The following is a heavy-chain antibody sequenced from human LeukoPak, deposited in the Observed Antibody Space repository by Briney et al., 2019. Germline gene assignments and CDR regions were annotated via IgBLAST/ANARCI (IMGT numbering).Heavy chain of an antibody. CDR2: IYYSGST. D-gene: IGHD6-13*01. CDR1: GVSISSSGYY. J-gene: IGHJ4*02. Sequence: PSETLSLTCTVSGVSISSSGYYWAWIRQPPGKGLEWIGSIYYSGSTYYNPSLKSRVTISVDTSKNQFSLKLSSVTAADTAVYYCARGTAAALGYFDYWGQGTLVTVSS. CDR3: ARGTAAALGYFDY. V-gene: IGHV4-39*07.